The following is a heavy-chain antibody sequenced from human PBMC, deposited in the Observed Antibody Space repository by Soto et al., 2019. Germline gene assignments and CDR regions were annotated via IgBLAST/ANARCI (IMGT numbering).Heavy chain of an antibody. Sequence: ASVKVSCKASGYTFTSYGISWVRQAPGQGLEWMGWISAYNGNTNYAQKLQGRVTMTTDTSTSTAYMELRSLRSDDTAVYYCARDKDIVVVPAAWNYYYYGMDVWGQGTTVTVSS. CDR1: GYTFTSYG. J-gene: IGHJ6*02. CDR2: ISAYNGNT. D-gene: IGHD2-2*01. CDR3: ARDKDIVVVPAAWNYYYYGMDV. V-gene: IGHV1-18*01.